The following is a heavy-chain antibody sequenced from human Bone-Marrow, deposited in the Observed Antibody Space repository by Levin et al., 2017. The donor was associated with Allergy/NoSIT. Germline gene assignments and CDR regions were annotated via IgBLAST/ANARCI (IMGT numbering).Heavy chain of an antibody. D-gene: IGHD6-6*01. CDR1: GFTFSDYR. CDR2: VSSSSTYI. CDR3: ARAYSSSRNGAFDI. J-gene: IGHJ3*02. Sequence: ASVKVSCAASGFTFSDYRMNWVRQAPGKGLEWVSSVSSSSTYIYYADSVKGRFTISRDNAKNSLYLQMNSLRAEDTAVYYCARAYSSSRNGAFDIWGQGTMVTVSS. V-gene: IGHV3-21*01.